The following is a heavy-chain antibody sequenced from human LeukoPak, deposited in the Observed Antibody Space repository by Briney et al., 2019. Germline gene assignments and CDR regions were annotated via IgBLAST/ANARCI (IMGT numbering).Heavy chain of an antibody. CDR1: GSTFSSDP. J-gene: IGHJ4*02. Sequence: AGSLRLSCAASGSTFSSDPMNWVRQAPGKGLEWVSVIYSGGNTYYADSVKGRFTISRDNSKNTLYLQMTSLRAEDTAVYYCARADYYDSSGYNDYWGQGTLVTVSS. CDR3: ARADYYDSSGYNDY. V-gene: IGHV3-53*01. D-gene: IGHD3-22*01. CDR2: IYSGGNT.